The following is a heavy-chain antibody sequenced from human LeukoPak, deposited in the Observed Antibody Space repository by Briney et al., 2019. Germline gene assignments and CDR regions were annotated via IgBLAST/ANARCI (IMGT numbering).Heavy chain of an antibody. D-gene: IGHD4-11*01. CDR1: GYSFTSYW. CDR3: ARQGPYRQDAFDI. CDR2: IYPGDSDT. J-gene: IGHJ3*02. Sequence: GESLKISCKGSGYSFTSYWIGWVRQMPGKGLGRMGIIYPGDSDTRYSPSFQGQVTISADKSISTAYLQWSSLKASDTAMYYCARQGPYRQDAFDIWGQGTMVTVSS. V-gene: IGHV5-51*01.